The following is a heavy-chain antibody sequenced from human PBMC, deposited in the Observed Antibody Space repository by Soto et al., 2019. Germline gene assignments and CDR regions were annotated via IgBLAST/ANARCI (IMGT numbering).Heavy chain of an antibody. CDR1: GGSISSGDYY. Sequence: SSETLSLTCTVSGGSISSGDYYWSWIRQPPGKGLEWIGYIYYSGSTYYNPSLKSRVTISVDTSKNQFSLKLSSVTAADTAVYYCARDQEQLGPYYFDYWGQGTLVTVSS. D-gene: IGHD6-13*01. CDR2: IYYSGST. J-gene: IGHJ4*02. CDR3: ARDQEQLGPYYFDY. V-gene: IGHV4-30-4*01.